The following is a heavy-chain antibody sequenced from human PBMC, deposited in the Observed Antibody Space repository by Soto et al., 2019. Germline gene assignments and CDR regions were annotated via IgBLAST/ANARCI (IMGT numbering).Heavy chain of an antibody. Sequence: EAQLLESGGELIQPGGSLRLSCAASGFTYSSHGMSWVRQAPGKGLEWIAGLSRGGGSTYYADSVKGRFTISRDNSKITLDLIMNSLRVEDTALYYCARDGQYRTDGFDIWGQGTMFTVSS. D-gene: IGHD5-12*01. J-gene: IGHJ3*02. CDR2: LSRGGGST. CDR1: GFTYSSHG. V-gene: IGHV3-23*01. CDR3: ARDGQYRTDGFDI.